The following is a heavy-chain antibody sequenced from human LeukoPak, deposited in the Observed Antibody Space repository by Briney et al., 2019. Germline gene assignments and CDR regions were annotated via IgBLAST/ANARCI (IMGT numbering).Heavy chain of an antibody. V-gene: IGHV4-34*01. CDR1: GGPFRDYF. CDR2: VNHSGTT. J-gene: IGHJ4*02. D-gene: IGHD2-15*01. CDR3: ARERILCSGGSCYSGYFDY. Sequence: SETLSLTCGVSGGPFRDYFCSWIRQSPVKGLEWIGDVNHSGTTNYNPALKSRVTISVDTSKTHFSLNLTSVTAADTAVYYCARERILCSGGSCYSGYFDYWGQGTLVTVSS.